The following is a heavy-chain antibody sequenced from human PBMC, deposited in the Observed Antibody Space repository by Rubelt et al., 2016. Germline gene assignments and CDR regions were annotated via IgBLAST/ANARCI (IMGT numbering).Heavy chain of an antibody. CDR3: ARLPGSSTLYDY. Sequence: EVQLVDSGGDLVQPGGSLRLSCAASGFTFKNYWMSWVRQTPEKGLEWVANIRPDGSDIHYVDSLKGRFTISRDNAKNSLYLQMNSLGAEDTAVYYCARLPGSSTLYDYWGQGTLVTVSS. D-gene: IGHD6-13*01. V-gene: IGHV3-7*02. J-gene: IGHJ4*02. CDR2: IRPDGSDI. CDR1: GFTFKNYW.